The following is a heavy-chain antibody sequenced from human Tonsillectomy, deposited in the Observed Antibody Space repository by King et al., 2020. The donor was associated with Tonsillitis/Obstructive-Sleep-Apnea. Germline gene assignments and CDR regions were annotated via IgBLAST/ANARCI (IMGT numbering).Heavy chain of an antibody. D-gene: IGHD1-14*01. CDR2: IYYSGST. CDR3: ARDTGTSIDY. Sequence: QLQESGPGLVKPSETLSLTCTVSGGSISSYYWSWIRQPPGKGLEWIGYIYYSGSTNYNPSLKSRVTISVDTSKNQFSLKLSSVTAADTAVYYCARDTGTSIDYWGQGTLVTVSS. V-gene: IGHV4-59*01. CDR1: GGSISSYY. J-gene: IGHJ4*02.